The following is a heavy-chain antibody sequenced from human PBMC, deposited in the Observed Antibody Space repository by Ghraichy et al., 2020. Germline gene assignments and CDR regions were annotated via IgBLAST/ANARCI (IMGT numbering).Heavy chain of an antibody. Sequence: GGSLRLSCAASGFTFSTYWMPWVRQAPGKGLVWVSHINSDGTTTNYADSVKGRFTISRDNAKNTLYLQMNSLRVDDTAVYYCARSGGVVDYWGQGTLVTVSS. CDR2: INSDGTTT. CDR1: GFTFSTYW. D-gene: IGHD2-8*02. CDR3: ARSGGVVDY. J-gene: IGHJ4*02. V-gene: IGHV3-74*01.